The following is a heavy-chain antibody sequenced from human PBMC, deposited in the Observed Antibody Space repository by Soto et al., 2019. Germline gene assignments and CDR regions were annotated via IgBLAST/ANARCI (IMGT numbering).Heavy chain of an antibody. J-gene: IGHJ4*02. CDR2: ISYDGSNK. CDR3: AKAPRYSSSSVDY. V-gene: IGHV3-30*18. D-gene: IGHD6-6*01. Sequence: GGSLRLSCAASRFTFSSYGMHWVRQAPGKGLEWVALISYDGSNKYYADSVKGRFTISRDNSKNTLYLQMNSLRADDTAVYYCAKAPRYSSSSVDYWGQGALVTVSS. CDR1: RFTFSSYG.